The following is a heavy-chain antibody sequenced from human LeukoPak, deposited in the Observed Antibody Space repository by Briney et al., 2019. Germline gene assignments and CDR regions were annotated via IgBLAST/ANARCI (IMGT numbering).Heavy chain of an antibody. Sequence: ASVKVSCKPSGYIFTSNSISWVRQAPGQGLAWMGWISTFNGYTNYAKNLQGRVTMTRDTSTRTVYMEMRNMRSDDTAVYYCARGEFYYDLWGQGTLVTVSS. D-gene: IGHD3-16*01. V-gene: IGHV1-18*04. CDR2: ISTFNGYT. CDR3: ARGEFYYDL. CDR1: GYIFTSNS. J-gene: IGHJ4*02.